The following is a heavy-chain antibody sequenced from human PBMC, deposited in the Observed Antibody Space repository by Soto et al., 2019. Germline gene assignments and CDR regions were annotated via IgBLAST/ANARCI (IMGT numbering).Heavy chain of an antibody. CDR1: GDSISSGY. Sequence: QVHLQESGPGLVKPSETLSLTCSVFGDSISSGYWTWIRQPPGRGLEWIGYMYYSGSFNYNPSLEGRVIIPVDTSTNQFSLRLGSVTAADTAVYYCPSAYYDTVGYGLDPWGQGALVTVSS. J-gene: IGHJ5*02. CDR3: PSAYYDTVGYGLDP. V-gene: IGHV4-59*01. D-gene: IGHD3-22*01. CDR2: MYYSGSF.